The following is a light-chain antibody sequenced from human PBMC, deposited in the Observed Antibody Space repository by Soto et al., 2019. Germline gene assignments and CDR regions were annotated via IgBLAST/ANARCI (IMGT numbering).Light chain of an antibody. J-gene: IGLJ1*01. CDR3: ETWDGGMSGPFV. CDR2: TTN. CDR1: NSNIGSDI. V-gene: IGLV1-44*01. Sequence: QSVLTQPPSASGTPGQRATISCCGSNSNIGSDIVNCYQLLPGAAPEVLINTTNQRPSGGPERFSRSKSGTSASLAISGLPSEDEANSSCETWDGGMSGPFVFGTGTKVTV.